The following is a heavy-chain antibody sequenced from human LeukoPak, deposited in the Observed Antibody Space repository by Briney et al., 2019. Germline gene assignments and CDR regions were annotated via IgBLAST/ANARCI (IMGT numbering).Heavy chain of an antibody. J-gene: IGHJ4*02. CDR2: ICHSGST. CDR1: GGSISSGGYY. Sequence: PSETLSLTCTVSGGSISSGGYYWSWIRQPPGKGLEWIGYICHSGSTYYNPSLKSRVTISVDRSKNQFSLKLSSVTAADTAVYYCARVRRVGSSWVDYWGQGTLVTVSS. CDR3: ARVRRVGSSWVDY. D-gene: IGHD6-13*01. V-gene: IGHV4-30-2*01.